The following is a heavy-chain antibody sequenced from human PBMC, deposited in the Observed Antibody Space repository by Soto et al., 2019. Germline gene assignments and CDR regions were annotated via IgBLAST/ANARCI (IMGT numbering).Heavy chain of an antibody. CDR3: AQGGTWWLRGLGGVSYYGMDV. D-gene: IGHD5-12*01. J-gene: IGHJ6*02. CDR1: GFTFTSCA. V-gene: IGHV3-23*01. CDR2: SSVSGGIT. Sequence: EVQLLESGGGLVQPGGSLRLSCAASGFTFTSCAMSWVRQALGKGLEWVSSSSVSGGITYYADSVKGGFIISRDNSMNTLYLQLNDLRSDDTAVCYCAQGGTWWLRGLGGVSYYGMDVWGQGTTVTVSS.